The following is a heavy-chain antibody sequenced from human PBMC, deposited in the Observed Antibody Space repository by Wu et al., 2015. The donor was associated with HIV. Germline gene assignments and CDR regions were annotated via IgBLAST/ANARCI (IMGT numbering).Heavy chain of an antibody. D-gene: IGHD5-12*01. CDR1: GAGFTSYA. CDR2: INPLFGTT. J-gene: IGHJ6*02. Sequence: QVQLVQFGAEVKKPGSSVKVTCKASGAGFTSYAVSWVRQAPGQGLEWMGGINPLFGTTKHVEKFQDRVTFSTDESKSTVYMELSSLRSEDTAVYYCAINTDSVATSLYSLGVWGQGTVVTVSS. CDR3: AINTDSVATSLYSLGV. V-gene: IGHV1-69*05.